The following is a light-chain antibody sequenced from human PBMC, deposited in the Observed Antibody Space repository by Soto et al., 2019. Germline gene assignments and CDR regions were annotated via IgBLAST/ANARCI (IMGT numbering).Light chain of an antibody. V-gene: IGKV1-33*01. J-gene: IGKJ1*01. Sequence: DIQMTQSPSSLSASVGARVTVTCQASQDISNYLNWYQHQAGKAPTLLISDASNWQTGVPSRFSGSGSGTDFTFTISSLLPEDIATYYCQQYHDLFPWTFGQGTKVEI. CDR1: QDISNY. CDR2: DAS. CDR3: QQYHDLFPWT.